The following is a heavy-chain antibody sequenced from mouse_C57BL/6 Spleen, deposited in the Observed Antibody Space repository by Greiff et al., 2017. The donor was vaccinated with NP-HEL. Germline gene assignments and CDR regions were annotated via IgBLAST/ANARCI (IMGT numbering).Heavy chain of an antibody. CDR2: ISSGGDYI. CDR3: TRDKTYSAMDY. D-gene: IGHD2-12*01. V-gene: IGHV5-9-1*02. CDR1: GFTFSSYA. Sequence: EVQGVESGEGLVKPGGSLKLSCAASGFTFSSYAMSWVRQTPEKRLEWVAYISSGGDYIYYADTVKGRFTISRDNARNTLYLQMSSLKSEDTAMYYCTRDKTYSAMDYWGQGTSVTVSS. J-gene: IGHJ4*01.